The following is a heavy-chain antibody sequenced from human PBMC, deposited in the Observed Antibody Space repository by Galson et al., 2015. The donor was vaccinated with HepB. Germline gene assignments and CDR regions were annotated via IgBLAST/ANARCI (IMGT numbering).Heavy chain of an antibody. V-gene: IGHV6-1*01. CDR1: GDSVSSNSFT. J-gene: IGHJ3*02. CDR3: ARVEGGLFVT. CDR2: TYYRSKWQN. D-gene: IGHD3-16*01. Sequence: CAISGDSVSSNSFTWNWIRQSPSRGPEWLGGTYYRSKWQNDYAVSVKSRITINPDTSKNQFSLHLNSVTPEDTAVYYCARVEGGLFVTWGQGTMVIVSS.